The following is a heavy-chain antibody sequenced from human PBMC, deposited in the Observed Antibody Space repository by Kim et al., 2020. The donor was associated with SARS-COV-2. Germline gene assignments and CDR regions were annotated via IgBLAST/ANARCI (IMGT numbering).Heavy chain of an antibody. D-gene: IGHD3-10*01. CDR1: GGSVSSGSYY. CDR2: IYYSGST. V-gene: IGHV4-61*01. Sequence: SETLSLTCTVSGGSVSSGSYYWSWIRQPPGKGLEWIGYIYYSGSTNYNPSLKSRVTISVDTSKNQFSLKLSSVTAADTAVYYCARGERYYYGSGSQGYWGQGTLVTVSS. J-gene: IGHJ4*02. CDR3: ARGERYYYGSGSQGY.